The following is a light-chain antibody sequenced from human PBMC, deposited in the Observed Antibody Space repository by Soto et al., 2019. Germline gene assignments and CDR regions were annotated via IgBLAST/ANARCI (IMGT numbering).Light chain of an antibody. V-gene: IGLV2-14*01. CDR2: EVS. CDR1: SSDVGAYNY. CDR3: SSYISSSTLV. Sequence: QPVLTQPASVSGPPGQSITISCTGTSSDVGAYNYVSWYQQHPGKAPKLMIYEVSNRPSGVSNRFSGSKSGNTASLTISGLQAEDEADYYCSSYISSSTLVFGTGTKLTVL. J-gene: IGLJ1*01.